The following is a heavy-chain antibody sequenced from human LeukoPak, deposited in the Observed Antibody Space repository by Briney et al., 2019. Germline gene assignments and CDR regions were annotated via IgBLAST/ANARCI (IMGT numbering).Heavy chain of an antibody. D-gene: IGHD6-13*01. CDR3: ARHGDQYSSSWTSDWFDP. Sequence: PSETLSLTCTVSGGSISSYYWSWIRQPPGKGLEGIGYIYYSGSTNYNPSLRSRVTISVDTSKNQFSLKLSSVTAADTAVYYCARHGDQYSSSWTSDWFDPWGQGTLVTVSS. V-gene: IGHV4-59*08. J-gene: IGHJ5*02. CDR1: GGSISSYY. CDR2: IYYSGST.